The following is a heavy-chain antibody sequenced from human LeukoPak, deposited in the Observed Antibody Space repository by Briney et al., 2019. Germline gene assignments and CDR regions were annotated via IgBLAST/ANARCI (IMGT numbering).Heavy chain of an antibody. CDR3: ARGAPRYYYDSSGYPDFDY. V-gene: IGHV4-34*01. J-gene: IGHJ4*02. D-gene: IGHD3-22*01. Sequence: SETLSLTRAVYGGSFSGYYWSWIRQPPGKGLEWIGEINHSGSTNYNPSLKSRVTISVDTSKNQFSLKLSSVTAADTAVYYCARGAPRYYYDSSGYPDFDYWGQGTLVTVSS. CDR2: INHSGST. CDR1: GGSFSGYY.